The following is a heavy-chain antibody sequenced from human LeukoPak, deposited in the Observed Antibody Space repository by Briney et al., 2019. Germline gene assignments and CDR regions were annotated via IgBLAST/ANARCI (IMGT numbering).Heavy chain of an antibody. CDR1: GYTFTSYG. V-gene: IGHV1-18*01. Sequence: ASVKVSCKASGYTFTSYGISWVRQAPGQGLEWMGWISAYNGNTNYAQKLQGRVTMTTDTSTSTAYMELRSPRSDDTAVYYCARVHQSITMIVVAYFDYWGQGTLVTVSS. CDR3: ARVHQSITMIVVAYFDY. J-gene: IGHJ4*02. CDR2: ISAYNGNT. D-gene: IGHD3-22*01.